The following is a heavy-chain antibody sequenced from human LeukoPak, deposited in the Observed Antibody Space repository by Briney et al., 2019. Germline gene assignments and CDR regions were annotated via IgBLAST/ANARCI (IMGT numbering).Heavy chain of an antibody. V-gene: IGHV3-66*02. J-gene: IGHJ4*02. Sequence: GGSLRLSCAASGFTVSNNYMSWVRQAPGKGLEGVSVIYNDGRTYHADSVKGRFTISRDNSKNTLYLQMNSLRPEDTAVYYCAREGGLGYCSTTSCALSNWGQGTLVTVSS. CDR2: IYNDGRT. D-gene: IGHD2-2*01. CDR3: AREGGLGYCSTTSCALSN. CDR1: GFTVSNNY.